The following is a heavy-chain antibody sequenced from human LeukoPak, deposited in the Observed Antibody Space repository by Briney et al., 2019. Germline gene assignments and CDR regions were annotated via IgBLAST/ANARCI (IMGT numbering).Heavy chain of an antibody. CDR1: GYTFTSYY. J-gene: IGHJ4*02. CDR3: ARGSSAFGGAIDY. CDR2: INPSGGST. V-gene: IGHV1-46*01. D-gene: IGHD3-16*01. Sequence: ASVKVSCKASGYTFTSYYMHWVRQAPGQGLEWMGIINPSGGSTSYAQKFQGRVTITADKSTSTAYMELSSLRSEDTAVYYCARGSSAFGGAIDYWGQGTLVTVSS.